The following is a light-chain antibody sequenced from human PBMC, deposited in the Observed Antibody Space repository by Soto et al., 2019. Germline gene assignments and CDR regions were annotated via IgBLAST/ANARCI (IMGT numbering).Light chain of an antibody. CDR2: DVS. Sequence: QSALTQPPSASGSLGQSVTISCTGTSSDVGGYNYVSWYQQHPGKAPKLLIYDVSHRPSGVPDRFSGSKSGNTASLTVSGLQGEDEVDYYRSSYAGSNNLVFGTGTKLTVL. V-gene: IGLV2-8*01. CDR3: SSYAGSNNLV. CDR1: SSDVGGYNY. J-gene: IGLJ1*01.